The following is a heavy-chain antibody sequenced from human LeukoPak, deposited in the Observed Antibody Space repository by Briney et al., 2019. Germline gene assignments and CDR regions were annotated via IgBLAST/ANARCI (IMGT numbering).Heavy chain of an antibody. Sequence: SETLSLACAVYGGSFSGYYWSWIRQPPGKGLEWIGEINHSGSTNYNPSLKSRVTISVDTSKNQFSLKLSSVTAADTAVYYCARDYIVVVPAAIRRYYFDYWGQGTLVTVSS. CDR1: GGSFSGYY. V-gene: IGHV4-34*01. CDR3: ARDYIVVVPAAIRRYYFDY. J-gene: IGHJ4*02. D-gene: IGHD2-2*02. CDR2: INHSGST.